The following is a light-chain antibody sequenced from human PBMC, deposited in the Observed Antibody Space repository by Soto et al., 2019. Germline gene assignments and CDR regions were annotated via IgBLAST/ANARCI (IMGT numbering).Light chain of an antibody. Sequence: EIVMTQSPATLSVSPGERATLSCRASQGVSTNLAWYQQKPGQAPRLLIYGASIRATGVPATFSGSGSGTEFTLSISSLQSEHLGVYYCQQDSSWPLTFGGGTKV. CDR1: QGVSTN. CDR2: GAS. V-gene: IGKV3-15*01. J-gene: IGKJ4*01. CDR3: QQDSSWPLT.